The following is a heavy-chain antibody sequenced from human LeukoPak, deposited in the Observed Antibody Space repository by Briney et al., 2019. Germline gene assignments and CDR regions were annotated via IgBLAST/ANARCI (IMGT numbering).Heavy chain of an antibody. V-gene: IGHV3-43*02. CDR2: ISGDGGST. D-gene: IGHD3-16*01. CDR1: GFTFDVYA. Sequence: GGSLRLSCAASGFTFDVYAMHWARQAPGKGLEWVSLISGDGGSTYYADSVKGRFTTSRDNSKNSLYLQMNSLRTEDTALYYCAKDFHYDYVWGNGFDPWGQGTLVTVSS. J-gene: IGHJ5*02. CDR3: AKDFHYDYVWGNGFDP.